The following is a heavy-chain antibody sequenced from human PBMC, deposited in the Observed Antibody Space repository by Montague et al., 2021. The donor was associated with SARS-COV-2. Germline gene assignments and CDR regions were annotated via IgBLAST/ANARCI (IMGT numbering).Heavy chain of an antibody. CDR2: IYSGGSST. D-gene: IGHD3-16*01. Sequence: SLRLSCVASGFTFGDYGMSWVRQAPGKGLEWVSVIYSGGSSTYYADSVKGRFTISRDNSKNTLYLQMRSLRVVDTAVYYCAKEGSMYGLGEEGMDVWGHGTTVTVSS. CDR1: GFTFGDYG. CDR3: AKEGSMYGLGEEGMDV. J-gene: IGHJ6*02. V-gene: IGHV3-23*03.